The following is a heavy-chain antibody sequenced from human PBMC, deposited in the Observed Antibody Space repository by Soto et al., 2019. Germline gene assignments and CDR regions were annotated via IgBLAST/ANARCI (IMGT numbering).Heavy chain of an antibody. CDR2: VSTYNGNT. CDR3: ARERGLTGSTVLGD. J-gene: IGHJ4*02. CDR1: GYTFTSYG. D-gene: IGHD3-16*01. V-gene: IGHV1-18*01. Sequence: QVQLVQSGAEVKKPGASVKVSCKASGYTFTSYGINWVRQAPGQGLEWMGRVSTYNGNTNYAPRFQGRVTMTTATSTTTAYMELRSLRSDDTATYYCARERGLTGSTVLGDWGQGTLVSVSS.